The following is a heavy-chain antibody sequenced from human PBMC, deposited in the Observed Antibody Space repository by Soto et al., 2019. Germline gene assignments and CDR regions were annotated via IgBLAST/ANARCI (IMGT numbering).Heavy chain of an antibody. CDR2: IKSKTDGGTT. CDR3: TTGVPYCSGGSCYSYDAFDI. D-gene: IGHD2-15*01. V-gene: IGHV3-15*01. J-gene: IGHJ3*02. CDR1: GFTFSNAW. Sequence: GGSLRLSCAASGFTFSNAWMSWVRQAPGKGLEWVGRIKSKTDGGTTDYAAPVKGRSTISRDDSKNTLYLQMNSLKTEDTAVYYCTTGVPYCSGGSCYSYDAFDIWGQGTMVTVSS.